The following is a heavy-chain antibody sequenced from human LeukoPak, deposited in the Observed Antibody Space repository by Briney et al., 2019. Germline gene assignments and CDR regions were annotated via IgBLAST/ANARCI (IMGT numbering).Heavy chain of an antibody. V-gene: IGHV4-38-2*02. CDR3: ARDQDYYGSGSYGPDY. CDR2: IYHSGST. J-gene: IGHJ4*02. Sequence: SETLSLTCTVSGGSISSYYWGWIRQPPGKGLERIGSIYHSGSTFYNPSLKSRVTISVDTSKNQFSLKLSSVTAADTAVYYCARDQDYYGSGSYGPDYWGQGTLVTVSS. D-gene: IGHD3-10*01. CDR1: GGSISSYY.